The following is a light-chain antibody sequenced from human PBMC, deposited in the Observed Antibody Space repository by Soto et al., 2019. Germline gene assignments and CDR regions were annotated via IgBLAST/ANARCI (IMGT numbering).Light chain of an antibody. CDR3: LQGTNRPWT. CDR2: KDS. Sequence: DVIAQSPHALPVTLGQLAPISLRSSQSLVYSDGITYFNWFQQSPGHSPRRLNYKDSNRDNGVPDRSSGSESGTDYTLNLSRVEAEDVGVYYCLQGTNRPWTFGKGTKVDIK. CDR1: QSLVYSDGITY. J-gene: IGKJ1*01. V-gene: IGKV2-30*01.